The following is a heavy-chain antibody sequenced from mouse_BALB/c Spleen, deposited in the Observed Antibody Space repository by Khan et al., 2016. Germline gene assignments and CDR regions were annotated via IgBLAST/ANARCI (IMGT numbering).Heavy chain of an antibody. J-gene: IGHJ4*01. V-gene: IGHV14-3*02. CDR3: APRSSYAMDY. CDR2: IDPANGNT. D-gene: IGHD1-1*01. Sequence: VQLQQPGAELVKPGASVKLSCTATGFNIKDTYMHWVKQRPEQGLEWIGRIDPANGNTKYDPKFQGKATITADTSSNTAYLQLSSLTSEDTAVYYCAPRSSYAMDYWGQGTSVTVSS. CDR1: GFNIKDTY.